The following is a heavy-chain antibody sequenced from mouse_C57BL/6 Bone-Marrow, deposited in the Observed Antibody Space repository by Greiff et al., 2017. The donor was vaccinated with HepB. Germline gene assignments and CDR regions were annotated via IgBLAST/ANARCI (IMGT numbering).Heavy chain of an antibody. CDR1: GFSLTSYG. Sequence: QVHVKQSGPGLVQPSQSLSITCTVSGFSLTSYGVHWVRQSPGKGLEWLGVIWRGGSTDYNAAFMSRLSITKDNSKSQVFFKMNSLQADDTAIYYCAKNCGDYDAMDYWGQGTSVTVSS. V-gene: IGHV2-5*01. J-gene: IGHJ4*01. D-gene: IGHD1-1*02. CDR3: AKNCGDYDAMDY. CDR2: IWRGGST.